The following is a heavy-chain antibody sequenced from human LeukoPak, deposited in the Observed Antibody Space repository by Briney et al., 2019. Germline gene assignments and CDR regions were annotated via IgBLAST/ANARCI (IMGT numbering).Heavy chain of an antibody. CDR3: ARSRYSGSYPFDY. D-gene: IGHD1-26*01. V-gene: IGHV3-48*01. Sequence: GGSLRLSCAASGFTFSSYWMSWVRQAPGKGLEWVSYISSSSSTIYYADSVKGRFTISRDNAKNSLYLQMNSLRAEDTAVYYCARSRYSGSYPFDYWGQGTLVTVSS. CDR2: ISSSSSTI. CDR1: GFTFSSYW. J-gene: IGHJ4*02.